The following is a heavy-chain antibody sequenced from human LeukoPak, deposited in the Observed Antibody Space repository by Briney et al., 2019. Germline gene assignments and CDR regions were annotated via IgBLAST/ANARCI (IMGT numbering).Heavy chain of an antibody. CDR2: IRYDDYK. CDR3: AKEEGSSGSYPH. D-gene: IGHD3-10*01. Sequence: PGGSLRLSCAASGFPFSNYGMHWVRQAPGKGLEWVAFIRYDDYKCHADPVKGRFTISRDNSKNTLYLQMNSLRAEDTAVYYCAKEEGSSGSYPHWGQGTLVTVSS. J-gene: IGHJ4*02. CDR1: GFPFSNYG. V-gene: IGHV3-30*02.